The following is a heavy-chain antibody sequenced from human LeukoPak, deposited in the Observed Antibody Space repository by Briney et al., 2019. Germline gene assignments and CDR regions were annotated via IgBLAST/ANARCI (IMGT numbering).Heavy chain of an antibody. CDR3: ARVSGKRYYMDV. Sequence: PSETLSLTCSVSGGSISSHYWSWVRQPAGKGLEWIGRMYAFGDSEYNASLKSRVTMSIDTSKNQFSLNLTSVTAADTALYYCARVSGKRYYMDVWGKGTTITVSS. J-gene: IGHJ6*03. V-gene: IGHV4-4*07. CDR2: MYAFGDS. D-gene: IGHD1-26*01. CDR1: GGSISSHY.